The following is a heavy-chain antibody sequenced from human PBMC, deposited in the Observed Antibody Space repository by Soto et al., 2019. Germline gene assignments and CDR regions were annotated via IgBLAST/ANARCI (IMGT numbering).Heavy chain of an antibody. CDR2: ISSSSSTI. D-gene: IGHD2-2*01. J-gene: IGHJ5*02. V-gene: IGHV3-48*01. CDR1: GFTFSSYS. CDR3: ARDPSIVVVPAAIPWFDP. Sequence: GGSLRLSCAASGFTFSSYSMNWVRQAPGKGLEWVSHISSSSSTIYYADSVKGRFTISKDNAKNSLYLQMNSLRAEDTAVYYCARDPSIVVVPAAIPWFDPWGQGTRVNVAS.